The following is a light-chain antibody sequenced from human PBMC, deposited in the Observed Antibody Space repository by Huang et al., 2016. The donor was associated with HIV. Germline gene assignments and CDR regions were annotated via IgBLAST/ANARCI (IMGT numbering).Light chain of an antibody. CDR3: QYYGRSPPFT. V-gene: IGKV3-20*01. CDR2: NAS. Sequence: EIVLTQSPGTLSLSPGERATLSCRASQSVASAYLAWFQQKPGQAPRLLIYNASIRATGIPDRLSGSGSRTDFTLTISRLEPEDSAVYYCQYYGRSPPFTFGPGTKVH. CDR1: QSVASAY. J-gene: IGKJ3*01.